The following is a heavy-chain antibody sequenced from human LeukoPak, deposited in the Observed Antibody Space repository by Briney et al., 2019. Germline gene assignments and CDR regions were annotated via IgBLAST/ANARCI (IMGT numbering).Heavy chain of an antibody. CDR3: ARDPYYYGSGSYYNPEILDY. D-gene: IGHD3-10*01. CDR1: GYTFTSYG. J-gene: IGHJ4*02. CDR2: ISAYNGNT. V-gene: IGHV1-18*01. Sequence: ASVKVSCKASGYTFTSYGFTWARQAPGQGLEWMGWISAYNGNTNYAQNLQGRVTMTTDTSTSTAYMELRSLRSDDTAVYYCARDPYYYGSGSYYNPEILDYWGQGTLVTVSS.